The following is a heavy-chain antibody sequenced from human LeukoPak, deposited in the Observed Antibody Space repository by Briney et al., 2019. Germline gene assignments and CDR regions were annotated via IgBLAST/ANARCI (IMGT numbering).Heavy chain of an antibody. D-gene: IGHD5-12*01. CDR1: GFTFDDYG. V-gene: IGHV3-20*04. CDR2: INGNGGST. CDR3: ARSSSGYDLGALDY. Sequence: GGSLRLSCAASGFTFDDYGMSWVRQAPGKGLEWVSGINGNGGSTGYADSVKGRFTISRDNAKNSLYLQMNSLRAEDTALYYCARSSSGYDLGALDYWGQGTLVTVSS. J-gene: IGHJ4*02.